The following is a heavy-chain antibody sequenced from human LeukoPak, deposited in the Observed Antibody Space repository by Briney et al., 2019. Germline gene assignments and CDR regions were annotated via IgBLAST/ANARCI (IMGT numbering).Heavy chain of an antibody. V-gene: IGHV1-46*01. J-gene: IGHJ4*02. CDR2: INPSDGTI. CDR3: ARAPANKYDSRLPEDY. Sequence: DSVKVSCKASGYTFTRYYMHWVRQAPGQGLEWMGIINPSDGTISYAQKFQGRVTMTRDTSTSTVYMELSSLRSEDTAVYYCARAPANKYDSRLPEDYWGQGTLVTVSS. D-gene: IGHD3-22*01. CDR1: GYTFTRYY.